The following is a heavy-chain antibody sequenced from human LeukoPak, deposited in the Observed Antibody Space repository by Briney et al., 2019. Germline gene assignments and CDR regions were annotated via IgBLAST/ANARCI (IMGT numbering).Heavy chain of an antibody. CDR1: GGSFSTYA. J-gene: IGHJ6*02. Sequence: GSSVKVSCKASGGSFSTYAISWVRQAPGQGPEWMGRIIPSLDITSNTQKFQDRVTIAADKSTSTAYMELRRLRSEDTAVYHCARERRVVGVGGVGVGGMDVWGQGTTVIVSS. CDR3: ARERRVVGVGGVGVGGMDV. CDR2: IIPSLDIT. V-gene: IGHV1-69*04. D-gene: IGHD3-16*01.